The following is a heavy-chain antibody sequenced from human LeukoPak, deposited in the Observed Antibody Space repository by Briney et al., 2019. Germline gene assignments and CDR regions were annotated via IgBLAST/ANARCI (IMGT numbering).Heavy chain of an antibody. CDR2: IYYSGST. J-gene: IGHJ6*03. D-gene: IGHD6-19*01. Sequence: SETLSLTCTASGGSISSSSYYWGWIRQPPGKGLEWIGSIYYSGSTYYNPSLKSRVTISVDTSKNQFSLKLSSVTAADTAVYYCARALHIIAVAGTVYYMDVWGKGTTVTVSS. CDR1: GGSISSSSYY. CDR3: ARALHIIAVAGTVYYMDV. V-gene: IGHV4-39*01.